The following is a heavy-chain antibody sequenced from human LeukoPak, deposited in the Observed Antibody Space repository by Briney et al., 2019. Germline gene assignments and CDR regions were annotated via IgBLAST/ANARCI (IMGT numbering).Heavy chain of an antibody. CDR1: GGSISSYY. CDR3: ARGGGWSSYYFDY. Sequence: SETLSLTCTVSGGSISSYYWSWIRQPPGKGLEWIGYIYYSGSSNYNPSLKGRVTISVDTSKNQFSLKLSSVTAADTAVYYCARGGGWSSYYFDYWGQGTLVTVSS. D-gene: IGHD6-19*01. J-gene: IGHJ4*02. CDR2: IYYSGSS. V-gene: IGHV4-59*01.